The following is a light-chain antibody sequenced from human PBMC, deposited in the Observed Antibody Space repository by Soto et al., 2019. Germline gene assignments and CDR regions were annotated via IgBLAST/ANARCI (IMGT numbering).Light chain of an antibody. V-gene: IGKV3-20*01. CDR2: GAS. CDR3: QQYGSSRKT. Sequence: EIVLTQSPGTLSLSPGERATLSCRASQSVGNNYLAWYQQKPGQAPRLLIYGASSSATGIPDRFSGSGSGTDFSLTISRLEPEDFAVYYCQQYGSSRKTFGQGPKVEIK. J-gene: IGKJ1*01. CDR1: QSVGNNY.